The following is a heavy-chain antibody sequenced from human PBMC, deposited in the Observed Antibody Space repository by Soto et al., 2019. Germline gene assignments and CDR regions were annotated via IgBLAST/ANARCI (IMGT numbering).Heavy chain of an antibody. CDR1: GFTFSSYG. J-gene: IGHJ4*02. Sequence: RLSCAASGFTFSSYGMHWVRQAPGKGLEWVAVISYDGSNKYYADSVKGRFTISRDNSKNTLYLQMNSLRAEDTAVYYCAKDLHGSGSLWGQGTLVTVSS. D-gene: IGHD6-25*01. CDR2: ISYDGSNK. V-gene: IGHV3-30*18. CDR3: AKDLHGSGSL.